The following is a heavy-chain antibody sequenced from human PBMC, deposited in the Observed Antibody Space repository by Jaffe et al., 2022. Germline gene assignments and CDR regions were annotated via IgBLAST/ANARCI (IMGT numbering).Heavy chain of an antibody. Sequence: QLQLQESGPGLVKPSETLSLTCTVSGGSISSSSYYWGWIRQPPGKGLEWIGSIYYSGSTYYNPSLKSRVTISVDTSKNQFSLKLSSVTAADTAVYYCASPARGYSSGWSFDYWGQGTLVTVSS. V-gene: IGHV4-39*01. CDR3: ASPARGYSSGWSFDY. CDR1: GGSISSSSYY. CDR2: IYYSGST. D-gene: IGHD6-19*01. J-gene: IGHJ4*02.